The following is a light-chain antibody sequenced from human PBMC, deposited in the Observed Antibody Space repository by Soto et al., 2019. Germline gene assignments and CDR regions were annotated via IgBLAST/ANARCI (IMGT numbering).Light chain of an antibody. V-gene: IGLV2-11*01. J-gene: IGLJ1*01. CDR3: CSYAGSXTFV. CDR1: SSDVGGYNY. Sequence: QSVLTQPRSVSGSPGQSVTISCTGTSSDVGGYNYVSWYQQHPGKAPKLMIYDVSKRPSGVPDRFSGSKSGNTASLTISGLQAEDEADYYCCSYAGSXTFVFGTGTKX. CDR2: DVS.